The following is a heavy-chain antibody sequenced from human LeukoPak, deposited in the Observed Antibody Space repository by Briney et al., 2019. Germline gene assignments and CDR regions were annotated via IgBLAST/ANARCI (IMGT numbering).Heavy chain of an antibody. CDR2: ISGSGGST. V-gene: IGHV3-23*01. D-gene: IGHD5-24*01. CDR3: ASYTEIVVEMATRQDY. Sequence: PGGSLRLSCAASGFTFSSYEMNWVRQAPGKGLEWVSAISGSGGSTYYADSVKGRFTISRDNSKNTLYLQMNSLRAEDTAVYYCASYTEIVVEMATRQDYWGQGTLVTVSS. J-gene: IGHJ4*02. CDR1: GFTFSSYE.